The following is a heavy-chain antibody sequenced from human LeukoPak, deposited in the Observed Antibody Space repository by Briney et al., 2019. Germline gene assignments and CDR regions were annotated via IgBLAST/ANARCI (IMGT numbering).Heavy chain of an antibody. D-gene: IGHD3-22*01. CDR1: GGSISSGGYY. CDR2: IYYSGST. CDR3: ARHYDTSGNWLYFDY. V-gene: IGHV4-31*03. Sequence: SETLSLTCTVSGGSISSGGYYWSWIRQHPGKGLEWIGYIYYSGSTYYNPSLKSRVTISVDTSKNQFSLKLSSVTAADTAVYYCARHYDTSGNWLYFDYWGQGTLLTVSS. J-gene: IGHJ4*02.